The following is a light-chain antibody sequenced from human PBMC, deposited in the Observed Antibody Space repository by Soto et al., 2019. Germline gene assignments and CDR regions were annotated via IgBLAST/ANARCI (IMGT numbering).Light chain of an antibody. V-gene: IGKV1-5*03. Sequence: DLQMNQSPSTLSAYLGDSVTITCRASQTISSWLAWYQQKPGKAPKLLIYKASTLKSGVPSRFSGSGSGTEFTLTISSLQPDDFATYYCQNYNSYSEACGQGTKGDIK. CDR1: QTISSW. CDR3: QNYNSYSEA. J-gene: IGKJ1*01. CDR2: KAS.